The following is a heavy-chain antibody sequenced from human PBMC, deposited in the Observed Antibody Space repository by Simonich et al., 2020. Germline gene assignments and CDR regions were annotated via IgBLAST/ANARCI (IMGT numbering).Heavy chain of an antibody. CDR2: ISVNGGRT. D-gene: IGHD3-22*01. CDR3: AKDLGERITMIVVVIDAFDI. J-gene: IGHJ3*02. V-gene: IGHV3-23*01. Sequence: GGGLVQPGGSLRLSCAASGSTFSSYAISWVRQAPGKGLEWVSAISVNGGRTYYADSVKGRFTISRDNSKNTLYLQMNSLRAEETAVYYCAKDLGERITMIVVVIDAFDIWGQGTMVTVSS. CDR1: GSTFSSYA.